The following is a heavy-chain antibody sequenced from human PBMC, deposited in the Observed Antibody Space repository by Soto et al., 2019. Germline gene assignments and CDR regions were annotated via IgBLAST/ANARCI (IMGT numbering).Heavy chain of an antibody. V-gene: IGHV3-30-3*01. CDR1: GFTFSSYA. CDR3: ARDPLWGTAMVLWYFDL. CDR2: ISYDGSNK. D-gene: IGHD5-18*01. Sequence: GGSLRLSCAASGFTFSSYAMHWVRQAPGKGLEWVAVISYDGSNKYYADSVKGRFTISRDNSKNTLYLQMNSLRAEDTAVYYCARDPLWGTAMVLWYFDLWGRGTLVT. J-gene: IGHJ2*01.